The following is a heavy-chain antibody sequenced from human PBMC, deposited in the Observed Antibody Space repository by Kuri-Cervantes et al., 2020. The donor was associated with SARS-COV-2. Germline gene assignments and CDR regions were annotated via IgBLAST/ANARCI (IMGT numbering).Heavy chain of an antibody. Sequence: SETLSLTCTVSGGSIKNYFWSWIRQSPGKGREWFWHIYSTGATNYNPSLKSRVAISLDTSKSQFSLRLNSVTAADTALYYCARDSGWLYTRGPAFDSWGRGTLVTVSS. D-gene: IGHD3-22*01. J-gene: IGHJ4*02. CDR2: IYSTGAT. V-gene: IGHV4-59*01. CDR1: GGSIKNYF. CDR3: ARDSGWLYTRGPAFDS.